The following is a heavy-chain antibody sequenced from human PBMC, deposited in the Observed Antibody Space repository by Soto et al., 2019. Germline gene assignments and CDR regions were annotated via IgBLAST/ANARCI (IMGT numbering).Heavy chain of an antibody. CDR2: LCPATGKT. V-gene: IGHV1-8*01. D-gene: IGHD3-3*01. Sequence: QVQLLQSGAEVKRPGASVKVSCRASGYTFTNYDVSWVRQAAGQGLEWMGWLCPATGKTKTTCLQQFRDRVSMTWDTSVATAYLEVLDLTSDDTAVYYCARGGTAHYDFWSDPRGDWLASWGQGTVVTVSS. CDR3: ARGGTAHYDFWSDPRGDWLAS. J-gene: IGHJ5*01. CDR1: GYTFTNYD.